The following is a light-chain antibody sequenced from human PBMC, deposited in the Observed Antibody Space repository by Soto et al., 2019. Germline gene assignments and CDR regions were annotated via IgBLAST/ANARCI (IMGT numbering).Light chain of an antibody. J-gene: IGKJ1*01. CDR3: QEYNNYWT. CDR1: QAISRW. V-gene: IGKV1-5*01. CDR2: TAS. Sequence: DFQMTQAPSTLCASLGATLSITVRASQAISRWLAWYQQKPEKAPRLLIYTASTLESGVPSMFSARGSGTEFTLTSSILHPDDFATYYCQEYNNYWTFGQGTKVDI.